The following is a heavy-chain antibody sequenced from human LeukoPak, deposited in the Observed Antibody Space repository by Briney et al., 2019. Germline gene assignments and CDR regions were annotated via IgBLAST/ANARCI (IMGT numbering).Heavy chain of an antibody. CDR3: ARSNRYCSSASCSFDY. J-gene: IGHJ4*02. CDR2: IYTSGST. D-gene: IGHD2-2*01. Sequence: PSETLSLTCTVSGGSISSGSYYWSWIRQPAGKGLEWIGRIYTSGSTNYNPSLKSRVTISVDTSKNQFSLKLSSVTAADTAVYYCARSNRYCSSASCSFDYWGQGTLVTVSS. CDR1: GGSISSGSYY. V-gene: IGHV4-61*02.